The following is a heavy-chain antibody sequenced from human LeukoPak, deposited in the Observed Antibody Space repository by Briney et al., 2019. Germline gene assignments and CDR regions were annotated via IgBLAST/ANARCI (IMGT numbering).Heavy chain of an antibody. D-gene: IGHD3-22*01. CDR1: GLTFSNHA. V-gene: IGHV3-23*01. J-gene: IGHJ4*02. CDR3: AKDGFDYYDSSGYYYFNY. CDR2: ISGGGVAI. Sequence: GGSLRLSCAASGLTFSNHAMCRVRQAPGKGLKWVSAISGGGVAIYYADSVKGRFTISRDNSKNTLYLQMNSLRAEDTAVYYCAKDGFDYYDSSGYYYFNYWGQGTLVTVSS.